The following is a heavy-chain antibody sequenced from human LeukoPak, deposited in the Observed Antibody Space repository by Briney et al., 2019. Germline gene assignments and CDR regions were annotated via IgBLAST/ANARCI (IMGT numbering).Heavy chain of an antibody. CDR3: ARLIAAAGSDVFDI. V-gene: IGHV3-21*01. J-gene: IGHJ3*02. D-gene: IGHD6-13*01. CDR1: GFTFSSYS. Sequence: GGSLRLSCAASGFTFSSYSMNWVRQAPGKGLEWVSSISSSSSYIYYADSVKGRFTISRDNAKSSLYLQMNSLRAEDTAVYYCARLIAAAGSDVFDIWGQGTMVTVSS. CDR2: ISSSSSYI.